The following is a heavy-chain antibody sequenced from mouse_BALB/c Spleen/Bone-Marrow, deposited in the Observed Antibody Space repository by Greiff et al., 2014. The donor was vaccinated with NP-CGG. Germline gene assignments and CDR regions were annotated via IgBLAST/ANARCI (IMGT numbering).Heavy chain of an antibody. D-gene: IGHD2-14*01. V-gene: IGHV1S29*02. CDR1: GYTFTDYN. CDR2: IYPYNGGT. Sequence: EVQGVESGPELVKPGASVKISCKASGYTFTDYNMHWVKQSHGKSLEWIGYIYPYNGGTGYNQKFKSKATLTVNNSSSTAYMELRSLTSEDSAVYYCARFRYDWYFDVWGAGTTVTVSS. CDR3: ARFRYDWYFDV. J-gene: IGHJ1*01.